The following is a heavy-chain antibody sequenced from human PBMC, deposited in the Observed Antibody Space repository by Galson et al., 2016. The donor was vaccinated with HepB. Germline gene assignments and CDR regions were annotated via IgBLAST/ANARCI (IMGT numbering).Heavy chain of an antibody. CDR2: IYPGDSDT. CDR3: AVPRGSSSSSEAIDV. V-gene: IGHV5-51*01. D-gene: IGHD6-6*01. J-gene: IGHJ6*02. CDR1: GSTFSRYW. Sequence: QSGAEVKKPGESLKISCRGSGSTFSRYWIGWVRQMPGKGLEWMGIIYPGDSDTKYSPSFQGQVTISADKPISTVYLQWSSLKASDGAMYYCAVPRGSSSSSEAIDVWGQGTTVTVSS.